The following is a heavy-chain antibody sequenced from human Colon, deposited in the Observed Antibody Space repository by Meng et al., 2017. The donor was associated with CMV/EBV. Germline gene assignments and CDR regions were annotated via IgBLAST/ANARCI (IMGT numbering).Heavy chain of an antibody. CDR1: GYTFITHF. Sequence: ASVKVSCKTSGYTFITHFLHWVRHAPGEGLEWLGIIKPFDGSTTSALKFQGRLTMTRDTSTRTAFLELTDLTSDDTAVYYCARARGGANHYYHGMDVWGQGTTVTVSS. CDR3: ARARGGANHYYHGMDV. J-gene: IGHJ6*02. D-gene: IGHD4/OR15-4a*01. V-gene: IGHV1-46*01. CDR2: IKPFDGST.